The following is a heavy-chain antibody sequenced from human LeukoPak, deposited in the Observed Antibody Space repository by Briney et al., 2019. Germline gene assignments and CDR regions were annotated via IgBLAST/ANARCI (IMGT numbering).Heavy chain of an antibody. CDR2: IDQDGTEK. CDR1: GFRFSSYW. CDR3: ARDGMPFDW. J-gene: IGHJ4*02. V-gene: IGHV3-7*04. Sequence: GGSLRLSCAPSGFRFSSYWMSWVRQAPGKGLEWVANIDQDGTEKYYVDSVKGRFTISRDNAKDSLSLQMNSLRVEDTAVYYCARDGMPFDWWGQGNLVTVSS. D-gene: IGHD1-1*01.